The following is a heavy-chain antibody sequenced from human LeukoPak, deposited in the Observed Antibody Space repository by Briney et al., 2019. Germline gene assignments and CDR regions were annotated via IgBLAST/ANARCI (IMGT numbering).Heavy chain of an antibody. V-gene: IGHV3-23*01. CDR1: GFTFSSHA. J-gene: IGHJ4*02. CDR2: ISGGGGST. D-gene: IGHD1-26*01. Sequence: GGSLRLSCVASGFTFSSHAMSWVRQAPGKGLEWVSTISGGGGSTYYADSVKGRFTISRDNSKNTLYLQVNSLRAEDTAVYYCAKGGKWDVTPFDYWGQGTLVTVSS. CDR3: AKGGKWDVTPFDY.